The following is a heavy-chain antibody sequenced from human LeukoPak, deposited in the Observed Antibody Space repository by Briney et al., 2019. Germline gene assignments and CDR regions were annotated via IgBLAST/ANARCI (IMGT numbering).Heavy chain of an antibody. V-gene: IGHV1-18*01. Sequence: GASVKVSCKASGYTFTSYGISWVRQAPGQGLEWMGWISGYNGNTNYAQKFQGRVTMTTDTSTSTVYMELSSLRSEDTAVYYCARDFDGRVSDYWGQGTLVTVSS. J-gene: IGHJ4*02. CDR2: ISGYNGNT. CDR1: GYTFTSYG. D-gene: IGHD3-9*01. CDR3: ARDFDGRVSDY.